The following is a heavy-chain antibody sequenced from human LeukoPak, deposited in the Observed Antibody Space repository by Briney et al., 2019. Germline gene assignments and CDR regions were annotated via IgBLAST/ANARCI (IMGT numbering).Heavy chain of an antibody. CDR2: ISSSSSYI. J-gene: IGHJ6*03. CDR3: ARDQSVVAWRGQLLSYYYYMDV. D-gene: IGHD2-2*01. CDR1: GFTFSSYS. V-gene: IGHV3-21*01. Sequence: GGSLRLSYAASGFTFSSYSMNWVRQAPGKGLEGVSSISSSSSYIYYADSVKGRFTISRDNAKNSLYLQMNSLRAEDTAVYYCARDQSVVAWRGQLLSYYYYMDVWGKGTTVTVSS.